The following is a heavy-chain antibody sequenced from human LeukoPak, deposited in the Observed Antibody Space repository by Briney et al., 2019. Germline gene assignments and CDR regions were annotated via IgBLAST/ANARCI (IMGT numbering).Heavy chain of an antibody. CDR1: GGSFRYYY. D-gene: IGHD6-19*01. CDR2: IYTSGST. V-gene: IGHV4-4*07. CDR3: ARGGSGWYNYFDP. Sequence: SETLSLTCTVSGGSFRYYYWNWIRQPAGQGLEWIGRIYTSGSTNYNSSLKSRVTMSLDTSKYQISLKLTSVTAADTAIYYCARGGSGWYNYFDPWGQGTLVTISS. J-gene: IGHJ5*02.